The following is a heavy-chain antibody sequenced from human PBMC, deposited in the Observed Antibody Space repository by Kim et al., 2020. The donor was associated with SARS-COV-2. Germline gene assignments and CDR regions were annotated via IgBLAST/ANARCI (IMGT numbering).Heavy chain of an antibody. CDR2: ISSSSSYL. CDR3: ARDPNSGWSKAPYYCDS. Sequence: GGSLRLSCAPSGFTFSNYAMSWVRQAPGKGLEWVSSISSSSSYLYYADSMKGRFTISRDNSKNSLYLQMNSLRAEDTAVYYCARDPNSGWSKAPYYCDSWGQGTLVTVSS. V-gene: IGHV3-21*01. CDR1: GFTFSNYA. D-gene: IGHD6-19*01. J-gene: IGHJ4*02.